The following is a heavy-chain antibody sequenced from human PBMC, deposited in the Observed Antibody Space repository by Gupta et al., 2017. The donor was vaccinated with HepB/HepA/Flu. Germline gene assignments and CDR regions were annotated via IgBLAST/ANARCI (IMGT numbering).Heavy chain of an antibody. V-gene: IGHV1-18*01. D-gene: IGHD7-27*01. Sequence: QVLLVQSGPESKKPGAPVKVSCKASGYTFTNYGISWVRQAPGQGFEWVGWISGYNGKTDYAQKVQGRVTMTTDTSTSTGYMELRSLTSDDTDVYYCARKRAGDFDYWGKGTLVTVSS. CDR3: ARKRAGDFDY. CDR1: GYTFTNYG. CDR2: ISGYNGKT. J-gene: IGHJ4*02.